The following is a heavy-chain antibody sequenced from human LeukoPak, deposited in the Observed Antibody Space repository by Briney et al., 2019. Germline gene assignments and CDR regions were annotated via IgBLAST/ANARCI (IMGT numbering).Heavy chain of an antibody. Sequence: SGGSLRLSCAASGFTFSSYGMHWVRQAPGKGLEWVAVISYDGSNKYYTDSVKGRFTISRDNSKNTLYLQMNSLRADDTALYYCAKRLWESKGLDPFDIWGQGTMVTVSS. CDR3: AKRLWESKGLDPFDI. V-gene: IGHV3-30*18. CDR2: ISYDGSNK. CDR1: GFTFSSYG. J-gene: IGHJ3*02. D-gene: IGHD5-18*01.